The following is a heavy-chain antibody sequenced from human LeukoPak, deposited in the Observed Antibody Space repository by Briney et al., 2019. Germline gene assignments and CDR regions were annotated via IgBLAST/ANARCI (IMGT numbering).Heavy chain of an antibody. CDR1: GYTFTGYY. Sequence: ASVKASCKASGYTFTGYYMHWVRQAPGQGLEWMGWINPNSGGTNYAQKFQGRVTMTRDTSISTAYMELSRLRSDDTAVYYCARGGLKAAAGRVFDYWGQGTLVTVSS. CDR3: ARGGLKAAAGRVFDY. V-gene: IGHV1-2*02. CDR2: INPNSGGT. J-gene: IGHJ4*02. D-gene: IGHD6-13*01.